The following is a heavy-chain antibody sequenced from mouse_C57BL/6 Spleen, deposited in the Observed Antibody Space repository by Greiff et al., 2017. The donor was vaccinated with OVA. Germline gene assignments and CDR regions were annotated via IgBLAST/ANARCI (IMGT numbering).Heavy chain of an antibody. CDR1: GFTFSSYA. V-gene: IGHV5-4*01. CDR3: AREKSQAMDY. J-gene: IGHJ4*01. CDR2: ISDGGSYT. Sequence: EVKLMESGGGLVKPGGSLKLSCAASGFTFSSYAMSWVRQTPEKRLEWVATISDGGSYTYYPDNVKGRFTISRDNAKNNLYLQMSHLKSEDTAMYYCAREKSQAMDYWGQGTSVTVSS.